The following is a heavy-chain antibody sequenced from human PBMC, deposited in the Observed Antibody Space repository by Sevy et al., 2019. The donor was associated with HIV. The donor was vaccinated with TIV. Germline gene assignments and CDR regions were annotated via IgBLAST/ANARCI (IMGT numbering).Heavy chain of an antibody. CDR1: GFTFNKYN. V-gene: IGHV3-21*01. CDR2: ISSGSNYI. J-gene: IGHJ4*02. Sequence: GGSLRLSCAASGFTFNKYNMIWVRQAPGKGLDWVSFISSGSNYIYHEDSVRGRFTTSRDNAKNSLYLQMNTLRAEDTAVYYCAREGSGRYWGQGTLVTVSS. D-gene: IGHD3-10*01. CDR3: AREGSGRY.